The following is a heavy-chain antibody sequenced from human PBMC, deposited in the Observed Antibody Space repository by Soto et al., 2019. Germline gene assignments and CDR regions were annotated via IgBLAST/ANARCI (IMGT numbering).Heavy chain of an antibody. Sequence: SVKVSCKASGGTFSSYAISWVRQAPGQGLEWMGGIIPIFGTANYAQKFQGRVTTTADESTSTAYMELSSLRSEDTAVYYCARAPVVVVVAAKAYYYYGMDVWGQGTTVTVS. CDR1: GGTFSSYA. CDR2: IIPIFGTA. CDR3: ARAPVVVVVAAKAYYYYGMDV. V-gene: IGHV1-69*13. D-gene: IGHD2-15*01. J-gene: IGHJ6*02.